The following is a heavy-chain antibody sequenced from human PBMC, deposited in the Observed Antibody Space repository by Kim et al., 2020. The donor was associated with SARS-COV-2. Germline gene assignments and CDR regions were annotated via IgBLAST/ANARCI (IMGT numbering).Heavy chain of an antibody. CDR3: ASHVPISSGRFDY. Sequence: SETLSLTCTVSGDSISSSSSYWGWIRQPPGKGLEWIESISDSGSTFNNPSLKSRATISVVRSKNQFSLKLSSVTAADTAVYYCASHVPISSGRFDYWGQG. J-gene: IGHJ4*02. CDR1: GDSISSSSSY. CDR2: ISDSGST. D-gene: IGHD6-19*01. V-gene: IGHV4-39*01.